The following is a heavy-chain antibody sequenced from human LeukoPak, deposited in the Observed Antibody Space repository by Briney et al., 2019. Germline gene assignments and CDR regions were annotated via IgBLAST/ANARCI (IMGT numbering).Heavy chain of an antibody. D-gene: IGHD3-10*01. CDR2: ISYDGSNI. Sequence: GGALRLSCAASGFTFRSYPMHWVRPAPGKGVGGGAVISYDGSNIYYADSVKGRFTISRDNAKNSLYLQMNSLRAEDTAVYYCARLVAGSGSYYALDYYYYMDVWGKGTTVTISS. CDR3: ARLVAGSGSYYALDYYYYMDV. V-gene: IGHV3-30*04. J-gene: IGHJ6*03. CDR1: GFTFRSYP.